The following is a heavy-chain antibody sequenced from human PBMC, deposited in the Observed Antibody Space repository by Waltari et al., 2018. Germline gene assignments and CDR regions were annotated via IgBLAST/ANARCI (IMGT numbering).Heavy chain of an antibody. CDR2: IYPGVSDT. D-gene: IGHD5-12*01. Sequence: EVQLVQSGAEVKKPGESLKISCKGSGYSFTSYWIGWVRQMPGKGLEWMGIIYPGVSDTRTSPCFQGKVTISADKSISTAYLQWSSLKASDTAMYYCARQAATRFNWFDPWGQGTLVTVSS. CDR3: ARQAATRFNWFDP. V-gene: IGHV5-51*01. CDR1: GYSFTSYW. J-gene: IGHJ5*02.